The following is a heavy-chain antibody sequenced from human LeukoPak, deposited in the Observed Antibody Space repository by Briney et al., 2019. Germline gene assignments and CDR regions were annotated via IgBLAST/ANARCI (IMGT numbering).Heavy chain of an antibody. CDR1: GGSISSGSYY. J-gene: IGHJ4*02. Sequence: TLSLTCTVSGGSISSGSYYWSWIRQPAGKGVEWIGRMCTSGSTNYNPSLKSRVTISVDTSKNQFSLKLSSVTAADTAVYYCARELYYDSSGYYFSFDYWGQGTLVTVSS. CDR2: MCTSGST. D-gene: IGHD3-22*01. V-gene: IGHV4-61*02. CDR3: ARELYYDSSGYYFSFDY.